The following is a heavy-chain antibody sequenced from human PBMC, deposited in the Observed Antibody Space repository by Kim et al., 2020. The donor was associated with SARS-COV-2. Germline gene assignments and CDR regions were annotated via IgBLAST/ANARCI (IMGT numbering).Heavy chain of an antibody. CDR2: IYSGGST. D-gene: IGHD4-17*01. V-gene: IGHV3-53*01. Sequence: GGSLRLSCAASGFTVSSNYMSWVRQAPGKGLEWVSVIYSGGSTYYADSVKGRFTISRDNSKNTLYLQMNSLRAEDTAVYYCERAHLGGYGDYGPFDYWGQGTLVTVSS. CDR3: ERAHLGGYGDYGPFDY. J-gene: IGHJ4*02. CDR1: GFTVSSNY.